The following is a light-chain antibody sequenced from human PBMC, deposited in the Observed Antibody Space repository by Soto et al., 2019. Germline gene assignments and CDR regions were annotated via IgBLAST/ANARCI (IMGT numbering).Light chain of an antibody. CDR2: GAS. Sequence: EIVLTQSPATLSLSPGERATLSCRASQSVSSYLAWYQQKPGQAPRLLIYGASNRATGIPARFSGSGSGTDFTLTISSLEPEDSAVYYCQQRSDSWTFGQGTKVDIK. J-gene: IGKJ1*01. V-gene: IGKV3-11*01. CDR3: QQRSDSWT. CDR1: QSVSSY.